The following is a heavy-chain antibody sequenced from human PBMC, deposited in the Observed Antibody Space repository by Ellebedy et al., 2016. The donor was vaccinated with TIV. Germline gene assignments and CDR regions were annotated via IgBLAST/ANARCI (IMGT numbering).Heavy chain of an antibody. CDR2: IYHTGST. CDR3: ASGSMVRGLTDY. D-gene: IGHD3-10*01. CDR1: GGSITSSYW. J-gene: IGHJ4*02. Sequence: SETLSLXCAVSGGSITSSYWWSWVRPPPGKGLEWLGEIYHTGSTNYNPSLRSRVTISVDKSKIQFSLKLRSVTAADTAVYYCASGSMVRGLTDYWGQGTLVTVSS. V-gene: IGHV4-4*02.